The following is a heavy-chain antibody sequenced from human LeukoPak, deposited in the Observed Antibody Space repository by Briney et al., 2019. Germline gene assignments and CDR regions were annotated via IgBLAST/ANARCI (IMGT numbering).Heavy chain of an antibody. CDR1: GFSFRGYI. J-gene: IGHJ4*02. Sequence: GGSLRLSCAASGFSFRGYIMHWVRQVPGRGLEWVSLISWNGVTTYYRDSAKGRFTISRDDSKNSLYLQMNSLRSEDSALYYCAASDGEQQLALWGQGTLVTVSS. V-gene: IGHV3-43*01. CDR2: ISWNGVTT. D-gene: IGHD6-13*01. CDR3: AASDGEQQLAL.